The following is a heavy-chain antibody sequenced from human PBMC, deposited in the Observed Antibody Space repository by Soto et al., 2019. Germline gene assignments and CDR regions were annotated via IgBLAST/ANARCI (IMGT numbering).Heavy chain of an antibody. CDR1: GYTFTSYD. Sequence: QVQLVQSGAEVKKPGASVKVSCKASGYTFTSYDINWVRQATVQGLEWMGWRNPNRGNTGYAQKFQGRVTKTRNTSISTAYMELSSLRSEDTAVYYCARGKYDFWSGNWFDPWGQGTLVTVSS. V-gene: IGHV1-8*01. CDR2: RNPNRGNT. D-gene: IGHD3-3*01. CDR3: ARGKYDFWSGNWFDP. J-gene: IGHJ5*02.